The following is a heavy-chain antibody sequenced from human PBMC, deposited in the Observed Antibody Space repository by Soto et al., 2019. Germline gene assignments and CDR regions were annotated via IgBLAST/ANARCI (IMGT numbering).Heavy chain of an antibody. CDR3: ARSVFP. V-gene: IGHV4-31*03. CDR2: IYYSKST. Sequence: QVQLQESGPGLVKPSQTLSLTCTVSGGSISSGGYYWSWIRQHPGKGLEWIGYIYYSKSTYYNPAPKGRVSNTVGTSKNPFPLKLAPVNAADTAVYYCARSVFPWGQGTLVTVSS. CDR1: GGSISSGGYY. J-gene: IGHJ5*02.